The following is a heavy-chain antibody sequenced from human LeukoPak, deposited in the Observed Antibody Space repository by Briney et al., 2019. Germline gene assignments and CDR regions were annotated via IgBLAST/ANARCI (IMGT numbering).Heavy chain of an antibody. V-gene: IGHV3-74*01. Sequence: GGSVRLSCAASGFTFTSYWMHWVRQAPGQGLVWVSRIKSDGGSTNYAETVKGRVTISRDNAKNTLYLEMNSLRAEDTAVYYCGRKYTSDRSYGMDVWGQGTTVTVSS. J-gene: IGHJ6*02. CDR3: GRKYTSDRSYGMDV. D-gene: IGHD6-19*01. CDR1: GFTFTSYW. CDR2: IKSDGGST.